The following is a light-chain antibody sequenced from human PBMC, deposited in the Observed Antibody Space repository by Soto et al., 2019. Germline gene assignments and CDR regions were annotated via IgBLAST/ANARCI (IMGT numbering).Light chain of an antibody. Sequence: EIVLTRSPGTLSLSPGERGTLSCRASQRFGSSNLAWYQQKPGQAPRLLIYSTSSRATGIPDRFSGSGSGTDFTLTISRXEPEDFAVYYCQQYGNSPWTFGQGTKVDIK. V-gene: IGKV3-20*01. CDR1: QRFGSSN. J-gene: IGKJ1*01. CDR3: QQYGNSPWT. CDR2: STS.